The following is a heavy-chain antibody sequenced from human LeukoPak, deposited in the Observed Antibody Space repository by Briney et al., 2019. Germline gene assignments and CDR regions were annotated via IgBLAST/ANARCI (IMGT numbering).Heavy chain of an antibody. CDR1: GFTFSNYA. CDR2: ISGSGSNT. CDR3: AKDPNIAVAGYFDS. Sequence: GGSLRLSCAASGFTFSNYAMTWVRQAPGKGLEWVSVISGSGSNTYYADSMKGRFTISRDNSRNMLYLQMNSLRAGDTAVYYCAKDPNIAVAGYFDSWGQGTLITVSS. D-gene: IGHD6-19*01. V-gene: IGHV3-23*01. J-gene: IGHJ4*02.